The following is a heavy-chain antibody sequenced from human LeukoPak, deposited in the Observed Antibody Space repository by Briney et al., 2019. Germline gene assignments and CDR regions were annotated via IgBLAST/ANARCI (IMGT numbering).Heavy chain of an antibody. D-gene: IGHD3-3*01. V-gene: IGHV1-2*06. J-gene: IGHJ5*02. CDR3: ARGLRVLRFLEWQPFDP. CDR2: INPNSGGT. Sequence: ASVKVSCTASGYTFTGYYMHWVRQAPGQGLEWMGRINPNSGGTNYAQKFQGRVTMTRDTSISTAYMELSRLRSDDTAVYYCARGLRVLRFLEWQPFDPWGQGTLVTVSS. CDR1: GYTFTGYY.